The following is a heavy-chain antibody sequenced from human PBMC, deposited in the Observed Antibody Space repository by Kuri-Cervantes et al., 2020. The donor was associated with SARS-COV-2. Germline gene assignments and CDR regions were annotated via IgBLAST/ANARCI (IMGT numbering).Heavy chain of an antibody. J-gene: IGHJ6*03. CDR3: AKPKPTFIVVPAASYYYMDV. CDR1: GFTFSSYA. CDR2: ISGSGGST. V-gene: IGHV3-23*01. Sequence: GESLKISCAASGFTFSSYAMSWVRQAPGKGLEWVSAISGSGGSTYYADSVKGRFTISRDNSKNTLYLQMNSQRAEDTAVYYCAKPKPTFIVVPAASYYYMDVWGKGTTVTVSS. D-gene: IGHD2-2*01.